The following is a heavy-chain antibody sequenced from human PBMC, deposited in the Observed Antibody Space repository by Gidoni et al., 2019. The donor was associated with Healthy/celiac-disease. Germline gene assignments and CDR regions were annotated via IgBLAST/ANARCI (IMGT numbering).Heavy chain of an antibody. CDR1: GFTFSSYS. J-gene: IGHJ6*02. D-gene: IGHD3-16*01. Sequence: EVQLVESGGGLVKPGGSLRLSCAASGFTFSSYSMNWVRQAPGKGLGWVSSISSSSSYIYYADSVKGRFTISRDNAKNSLYLQMNSLRAEDTAVYYCARGRLRGMDVWGQGTTVTVSS. CDR3: ARGRLRGMDV. CDR2: ISSSSSYI. V-gene: IGHV3-21*01.